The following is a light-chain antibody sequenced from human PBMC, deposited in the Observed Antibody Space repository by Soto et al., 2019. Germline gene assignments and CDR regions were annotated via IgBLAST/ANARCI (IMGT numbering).Light chain of an antibody. CDR2: AAS. CDR3: HQTYSPPDT. J-gene: IGKJ1*01. Sequence: DVQMTQSPSSVSASVGDRVTITCRASEGINTWLAWYQQKPGKAPKLLIYAASSLQSGVPSRFSGSGSGTDFTLTISGLQPDDSATYYCHQTYSPPDTFGQGTKVEIK. V-gene: IGKV1D-12*01. CDR1: EGINTW.